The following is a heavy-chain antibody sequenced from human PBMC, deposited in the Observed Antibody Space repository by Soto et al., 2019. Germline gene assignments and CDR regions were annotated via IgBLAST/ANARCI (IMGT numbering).Heavy chain of an antibody. CDR1: GYTFTSYA. V-gene: IGHV1-3*01. J-gene: IGHJ3*02. CDR2: INADNGNT. Sequence: ASVKVSCKASGYTFTSYAMHWVRQAPGQRLEWMGWINADNGNTKYSQKLQGRVTITTDTSASTAYMELRSLRSDDTAVYYCARDGPHVPTYDYVWGSYRLDAFDISGQGTMVTVSS. D-gene: IGHD3-16*02. CDR3: ARDGPHVPTYDYVWGSYRLDAFDI.